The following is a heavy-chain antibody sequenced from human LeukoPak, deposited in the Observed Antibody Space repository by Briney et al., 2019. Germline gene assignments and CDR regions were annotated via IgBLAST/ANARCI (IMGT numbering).Heavy chain of an antibody. CDR1: GFTFSNFG. J-gene: IGHJ4*02. CDR2: ISSSSSYI. CDR3: AIDRYSSGWYTFDY. D-gene: IGHD6-19*01. Sequence: GGSLSFSGAASGFTFSNFGFNWVGPAPGEGREGVSSISSSSSYISYADSVKGRFTISRDNAKNSLDLQMNSLRAEDTAVYYCAIDRYSSGWYTFDYWGQGTLVTVSS. V-gene: IGHV3-21*01.